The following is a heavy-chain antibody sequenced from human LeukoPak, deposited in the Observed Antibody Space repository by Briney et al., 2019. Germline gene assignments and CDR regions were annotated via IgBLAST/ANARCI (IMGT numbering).Heavy chain of an antibody. CDR3: XXXXRGNFWSGRSMDV. CDR1: GFTFSSYS. J-gene: IGHJ6*04. CDR2: ISSSSSTI. Sequence: GGSLRLSCAASGFTFSSYSMNWVRQAPGKGLEWVSYISSSSSTIYYADSVKGRFTISRDNAKNSLYLQMNSLRAEDTAVYYCXXXXRGNFWSGRSMDVWGKGTTVTVSS. V-gene: IGHV3-48*01. D-gene: IGHD3-3*01.